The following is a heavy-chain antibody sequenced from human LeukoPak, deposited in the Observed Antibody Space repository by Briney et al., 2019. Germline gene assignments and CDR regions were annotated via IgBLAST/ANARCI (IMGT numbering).Heavy chain of an antibody. CDR2: IKPDGTEK. V-gene: IGHV3-7*01. CDR1: GFSFSSYW. Sequence: GGSLRLSCAASGFSFSSYWMSWVRQAPGKGLEWVANIKPDGTEKHYADSVKGRITISRDNAKNSLYLQMNSLRAEDTAVYYCARDEWWQFIAVAITSYFDCWGQGTLVTVSS. D-gene: IGHD6-19*01. J-gene: IGHJ4*02. CDR3: ARDEWWQFIAVAITSYFDC.